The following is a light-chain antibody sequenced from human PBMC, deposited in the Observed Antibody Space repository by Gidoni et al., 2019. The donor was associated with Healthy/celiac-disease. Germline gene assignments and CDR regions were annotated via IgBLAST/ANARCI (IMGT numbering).Light chain of an antibody. CDR2: HDS. CDR1: KLGDKY. J-gene: IGLJ1*01. V-gene: IGLV3-1*01. Sequence: SYELTQPPSVSVYPGQTASITCSGDKLGDKYACWYQQKPGKSPVLVIYHDSKRPSGIPERFSGSNSGNSATLTISGTQAMDEADYYCQAWDSSSSGVFGTGTKVTVL. CDR3: QAWDSSSSGV.